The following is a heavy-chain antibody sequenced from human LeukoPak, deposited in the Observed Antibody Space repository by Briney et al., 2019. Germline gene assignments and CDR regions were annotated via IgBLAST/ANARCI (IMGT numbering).Heavy chain of an antibody. Sequence: SSETLSLTCAVSGGPFSGYFWSWIRQSSGKGLEWIGEIHNSGTTNYNPSLNSRVTISEDTSKNQFYLNLSSVTAADTAVYYCARRYYYNLGSFPFDFWGQGTPVTVSS. J-gene: IGHJ4*02. CDR3: ARRYYYNLGSFPFDF. V-gene: IGHV4-34*01. CDR2: IHNSGTT. CDR1: GGPFSGYF. D-gene: IGHD3-10*01.